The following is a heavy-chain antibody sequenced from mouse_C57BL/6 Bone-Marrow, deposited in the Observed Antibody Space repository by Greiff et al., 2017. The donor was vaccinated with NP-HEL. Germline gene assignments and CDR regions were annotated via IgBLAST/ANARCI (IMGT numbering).Heavy chain of an antibody. CDR1: GYTFTSYW. J-gene: IGHJ1*03. D-gene: IGHD2-1*01. V-gene: IGHV1-64*01. CDR3: ARQLYCWYFDV. Sequence: QVQLQQPGAELVKPGASVKLSCKASGYTFTSYWMHWVKQRPGQGLEWIGMIHPNSGSTNYNEKFKSKATLTVDKSSSTAYMQLSSLASEDSAVYYCARQLYCWYFDVWGTGTTVTVSS. CDR2: IHPNSGST.